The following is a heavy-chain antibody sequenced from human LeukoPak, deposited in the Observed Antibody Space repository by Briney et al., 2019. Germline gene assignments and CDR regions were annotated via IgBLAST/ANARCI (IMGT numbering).Heavy chain of an antibody. CDR3: AREGIEGAQNDY. CDR1: GYTFISYG. V-gene: IGHV1-69*13. Sequence: SVKVSCKASGYTFISYGITWVRQAPGQGLEWMGGIIPIFGTANYAQKFQGRVTITADESTSTAYMELSSLRSEDTAVYYCAREGIEGAQNDYWGQGTLVTVSS. J-gene: IGHJ4*02. D-gene: IGHD6-19*01. CDR2: IIPIFGTA.